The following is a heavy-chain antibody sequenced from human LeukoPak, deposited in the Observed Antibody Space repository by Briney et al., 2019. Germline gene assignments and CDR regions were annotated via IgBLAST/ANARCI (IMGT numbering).Heavy chain of an antibody. J-gene: IGHJ4*02. CDR3: AKDRNAWPTNSAS. V-gene: IGHV3-23*01. CDR1: GFTFSTYA. D-gene: IGHD5-24*01. Sequence: PGGSLRLSCAASGFTFSTYAVNWVRQAPGKGLEWVSAISSSGGTTYYADSVKGRFSISRENSKNTLYLRMNSLRAEDTAIYYGAKDRNAWPTNSASGGQGTLVTVS. CDR2: ISSSGGTT.